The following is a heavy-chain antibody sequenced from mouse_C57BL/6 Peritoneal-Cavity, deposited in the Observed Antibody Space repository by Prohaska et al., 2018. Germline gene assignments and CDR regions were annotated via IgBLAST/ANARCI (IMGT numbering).Heavy chain of an antibody. Sequence: QVQLQQPGAELVKPGAPVKLSCKASGYTFTSYWMQWVKQRPGQGLEWIGEIDPSDSYTNHNQKFKGKATLTVDTSSSTAYMQLSSLTSEDSAVYYCARVWDGRFDYWGQGTTLTVSS. CDR2: IDPSDSYT. CDR3: ARVWDGRFDY. J-gene: IGHJ2*01. CDR1: GYTFTSYW. V-gene: IGHV1-50*01. D-gene: IGHD4-1*01.